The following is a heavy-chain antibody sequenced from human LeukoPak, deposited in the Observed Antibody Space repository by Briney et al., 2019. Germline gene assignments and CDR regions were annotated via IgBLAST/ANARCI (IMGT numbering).Heavy chain of an antibody. CDR1: GFTFSSYG. CDR3: ASELRGYFDY. CDR2: IRSDASGT. D-gene: IGHD1-26*01. J-gene: IGHJ4*02. V-gene: IGHV3-23*01. Sequence: GGSLRLSCSASGFTFSSYGMSWVRQAPGKGLEWVSSIRSDASGTYYADSVKGRFTVSRDNAKNSLYLQMNSLRAEDTAVYYCASELRGYFDYWGQGTLVTVSS.